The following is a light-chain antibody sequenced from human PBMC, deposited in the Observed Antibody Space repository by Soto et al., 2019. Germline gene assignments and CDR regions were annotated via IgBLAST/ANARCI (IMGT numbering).Light chain of an antibody. CDR1: QSVDIN. Sequence: PGDRVTLSCRASQSVDINLAWYQQKPGQAPRLLIYGASTRATDMPGKFSGRGSGTEFTLTISSLQSEDYGVYYCQQYRTWPRTFGQGTKVEFK. J-gene: IGKJ1*01. V-gene: IGKV3-15*01. CDR2: GAS. CDR3: QQYRTWPRT.